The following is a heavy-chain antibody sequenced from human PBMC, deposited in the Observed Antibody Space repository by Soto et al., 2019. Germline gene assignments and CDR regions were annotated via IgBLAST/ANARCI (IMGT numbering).Heavy chain of an antibody. V-gene: IGHV3-48*01. Sequence: AGGSLRLSCEGSGFRLSGYSVNWVRQAPGKGLEWLSFISSSGNTIYYADSVKGRFTVSRDKARNSVSLEMSSLRGDDTAVYYCARIDPYDLMDVWGQGTTVTVSS. J-gene: IGHJ6*02. D-gene: IGHD3-22*01. CDR3: ARIDPYDLMDV. CDR1: GFRLSGYS. CDR2: ISSSGNTI.